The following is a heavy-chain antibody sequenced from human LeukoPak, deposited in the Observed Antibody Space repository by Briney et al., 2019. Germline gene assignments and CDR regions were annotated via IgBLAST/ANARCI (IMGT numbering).Heavy chain of an antibody. D-gene: IGHD3-3*01. CDR1: GYTFTGYY. CDR2: INPNSGGT. V-gene: IGHV1-2*02. Sequence: APGKLSCKASGYTFTGYYMHWVRQAPGHGLEWMGWINPNSGGTNYAQKFQGRVTMTRAPSISTAYMELSRLRSDDTAVYYCARITAPFWGGYYPWGQGTLVTVSS. CDR3: ARITAPFWGGYYP. J-gene: IGHJ5*02.